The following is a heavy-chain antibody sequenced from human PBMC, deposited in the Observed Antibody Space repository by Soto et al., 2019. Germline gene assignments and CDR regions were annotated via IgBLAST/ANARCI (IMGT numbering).Heavy chain of an antibody. CDR1: GGTFSSYT. CDR2: IIPILGIA. J-gene: IGHJ4*02. Sequence: QVQLVQSGAEVKKPGSSVKVSCKASGGTFSSYTISWVRQAPGQGLEWMGRIIPILGIANYAQKFQGRVTITAEKSTSTAYMELSSLRSEDTAVYYCARSRDLSQLDPTSPLDYWGQGTLVTVSS. V-gene: IGHV1-69*02. CDR3: ARSRDLSQLDPTSPLDY. D-gene: IGHD6-13*01.